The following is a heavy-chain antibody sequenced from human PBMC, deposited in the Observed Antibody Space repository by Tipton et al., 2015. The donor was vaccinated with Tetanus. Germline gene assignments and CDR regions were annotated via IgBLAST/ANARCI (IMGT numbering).Heavy chain of an antibody. V-gene: IGHV3-21*01. Sequence: SLRLSCAASGFTFNIYTMCWVRQAPGKGLEWVASISSTSAYIYYASSMKGRFTISRDNVKNSLFLQMDSLRADDTAVYFCATGVTHDYWGQGTLVTVSS. D-gene: IGHD2-21*02. CDR2: ISSTSAYI. CDR3: ATGVTHDY. J-gene: IGHJ4*01. CDR1: GFTFNIYT.